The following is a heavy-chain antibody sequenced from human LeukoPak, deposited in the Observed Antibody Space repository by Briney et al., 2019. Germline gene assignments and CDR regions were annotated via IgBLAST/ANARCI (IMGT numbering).Heavy chain of an antibody. CDR2: IYYSGST. Sequence: PSETLSLTCTVSGGSISSYYWSWIRQPPGKGLEWIGYIYYSGSTNYNPSLKSRVTISVDTSKNQFSLKLSSVTAADTAVYYCARGDYGDYLNWFDPWGQGTLVTVSS. V-gene: IGHV4-59*01. D-gene: IGHD4-17*01. CDR3: ARGDYGDYLNWFDP. J-gene: IGHJ5*02. CDR1: GGSISSYY.